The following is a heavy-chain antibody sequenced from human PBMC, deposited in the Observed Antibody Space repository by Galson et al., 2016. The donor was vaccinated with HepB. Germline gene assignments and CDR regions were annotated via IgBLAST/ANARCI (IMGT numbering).Heavy chain of an antibody. CDR2: VSHDGKKN. V-gene: IGHV3-30*04. CDR1: GFTFSNYA. CDR3: ARDIFQWVGSGWYNYFGP. J-gene: IGHJ5*02. Sequence: SLRLSCAASGFTFSNYAMHWVRQAPGKGLEWVAVVSHDGKKNYYADSVKGRLSIPRDNSKNSLYREIKSLRPEDTANYYCARDIFQWVGSGWYNYFGPWGQGTLVVVSS. D-gene: IGHD6-19*01.